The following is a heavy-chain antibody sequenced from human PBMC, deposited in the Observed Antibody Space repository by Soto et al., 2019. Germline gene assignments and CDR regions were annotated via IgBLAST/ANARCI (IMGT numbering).Heavy chain of an antibody. CDR3: ARISYSSRTPCFDC. D-gene: IGHD6-13*01. CDR2: TYYRSKWYN. V-gene: IGHV6-1*01. J-gene: IGHJ4*02. CDR1: GDILSSNSVA. Sequence: VSLTRSIPGDILSSNSVAWNWIRQSPSRGLEWLGRTYYRSKWYNDYAVSVKSRITINPDTSRKQFSLQLKSVTPEDTAVYYCARISYSSRTPCFDCWGQGTLVTVSS.